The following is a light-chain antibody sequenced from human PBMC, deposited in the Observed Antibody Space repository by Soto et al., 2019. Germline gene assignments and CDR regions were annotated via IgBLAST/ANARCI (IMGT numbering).Light chain of an antibody. CDR2: GAS. CDR1: QSVSSN. J-gene: IGKJ4*01. V-gene: IGKV3-15*01. Sequence: EIVMTQSPATLSVSPGERATLSCRASQSVSSNLAWYHQKLDQPPRPPIYGASTRATCIPDMFSGSRSGTEFTLTISSLQSEDFAVYYCQQYNNWPALTFGGGTKVEIK. CDR3: QQYNNWPALT.